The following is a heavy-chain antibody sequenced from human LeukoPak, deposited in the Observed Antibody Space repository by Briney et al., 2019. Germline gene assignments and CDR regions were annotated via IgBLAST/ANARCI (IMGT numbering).Heavy chain of an antibody. CDR1: GFTVSSNY. J-gene: IGHJ4*02. Sequence: GGSLRLSCAASGFTVSSNYMSWVRQAPGKGLEWVSVIYSGGSTYYADSVKGRFTISRDNSKNTLYLQMNSLRAEDTAVYYCAREQGDSHFDYWGQGTLVTVSS. V-gene: IGHV3-53*01. CDR2: IYSGGST. D-gene: IGHD6-13*01. CDR3: AREQGDSHFDY.